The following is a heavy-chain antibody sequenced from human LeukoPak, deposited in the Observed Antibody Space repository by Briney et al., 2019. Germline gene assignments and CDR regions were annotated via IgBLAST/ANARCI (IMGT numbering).Heavy chain of an antibody. CDR1: GGSISSSSYY. J-gene: IGHJ4*02. V-gene: IGHV4-39*07. D-gene: IGHD3-10*01. CDR2: IYYSGST. CDR3: ARVGTMVRGVIIRKPSYYFDY. Sequence: PSETLSLTCTVSGGSISSSSYYWGWIRQPPGKGLEWIGSIYYSGSTYYNPSLRSRVTISVDTSKNQLSLKLSSVTAADTAVYYCARVGTMVRGVIIRKPSYYFDYWGQGTLVTVSS.